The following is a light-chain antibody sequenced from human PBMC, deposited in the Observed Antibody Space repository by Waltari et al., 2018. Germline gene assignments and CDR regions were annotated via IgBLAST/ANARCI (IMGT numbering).Light chain of an antibody. V-gene: IGKV1D-16*01. Sequence: DIQMTQSPSSLSASVGDRVTITCRASRDINIWLAWYQQKPEKAPKSLIFGASGLQSGVPSRCSGTGSGTDFTLTISNLQPEDFATYYCQQYNSYPVTFGQGTRVEIK. CDR2: GAS. CDR3: QQYNSYPVT. J-gene: IGKJ5*01. CDR1: RDINIW.